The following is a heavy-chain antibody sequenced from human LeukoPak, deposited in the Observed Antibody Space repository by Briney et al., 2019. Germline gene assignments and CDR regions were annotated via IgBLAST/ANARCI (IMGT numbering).Heavy chain of an antibody. CDR1: GGTFTNYA. CDR3: AKANGVYYYGSGTIHP. J-gene: IGHJ5*02. Sequence: SVKVSCKASGGTFTNYAISWVRQAPGQGLEWMGRIIPILGIANYAQKFQGRVTITADKSTSTAYMELSSLRSEDTAVYYCAKANGVYYYGSGTIHPWGQGTLVTVSS. CDR2: IIPILGIA. V-gene: IGHV1-69*04. D-gene: IGHD3-10*01.